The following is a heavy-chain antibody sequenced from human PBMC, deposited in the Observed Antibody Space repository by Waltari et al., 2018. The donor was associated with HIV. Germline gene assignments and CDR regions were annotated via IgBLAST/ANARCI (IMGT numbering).Heavy chain of an antibody. CDR2: INQAGTER. D-gene: IGHD3-10*01. Sequence: VQLVESGGGWVQPGGSLTPPGDASGFTLGVAWLSWVRQAPGKGLEWVANINQAGTERHYVDSVRGRFTISRDNGKTSLFLQMNSLSVEDTAVYYCATTHGSGDYDNDFDYWGQGTLV. CDR1: GFTLGVAW. V-gene: IGHV3-7*01. CDR3: ATTHGSGDYDNDFDY. J-gene: IGHJ4*02.